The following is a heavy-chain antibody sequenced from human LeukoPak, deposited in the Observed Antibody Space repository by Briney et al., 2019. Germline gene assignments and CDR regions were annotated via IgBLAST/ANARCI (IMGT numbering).Heavy chain of an antibody. V-gene: IGHV1-3*01. J-gene: IGHJ4*02. CDR1: GYTFTNYI. CDR2: INAGNGDT. CDR3: ARTLGYNPVDH. D-gene: IGHD5-18*01. Sequence: ASVKVSCTASGYTFTNYIIHWVRQAPGQRLEWMGWINAGNGDTKYSQKFQVRVTITRDTSASTAYMELSSLRSGDTAVYYCARTLGYNPVDHWGQGTLVTVSS.